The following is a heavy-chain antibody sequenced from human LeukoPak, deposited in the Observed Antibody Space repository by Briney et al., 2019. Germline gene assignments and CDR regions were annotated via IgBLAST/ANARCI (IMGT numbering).Heavy chain of an antibody. CDR3: ARDGRRRGYSYGYGFHYYYYGMDV. D-gene: IGHD5-18*01. V-gene: IGHV1-69*04. CDR2: IISILGIA. CDR1: GGTFSSYT. J-gene: IGHJ6*02. Sequence: SVKVSCKASGGTFSSYTISWVRQAPGQGLEWMGRIISILGIANYAQKFQGRVTITADKSTSTAYMELSSLRSEDTAVYYCARDGRRRGYSYGYGFHYYYYGMDVWGQGTTVTVSS.